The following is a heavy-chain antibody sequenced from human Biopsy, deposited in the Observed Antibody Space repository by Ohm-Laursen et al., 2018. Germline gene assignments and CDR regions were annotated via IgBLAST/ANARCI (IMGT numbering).Heavy chain of an antibody. Sequence: SVKVSCKASGGAFTNYAINWVRQAPGHGLEWMGGIITVSETAGYAERFQGRVTITADVTTTTAYMDLSGLGSEDTAVYYCVAYPSSGFFENNDDFAMDVWGQGTTVSVPS. CDR1: GGAFTNYA. CDR3: VAYPSSGFFENNDDFAMDV. CDR2: IITVSETA. V-gene: IGHV1-69*13. J-gene: IGHJ6*02. D-gene: IGHD6-19*01.